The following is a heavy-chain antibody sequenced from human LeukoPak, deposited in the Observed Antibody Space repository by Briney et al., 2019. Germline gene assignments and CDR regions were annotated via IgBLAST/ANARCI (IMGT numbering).Heavy chain of an antibody. J-gene: IGHJ3*02. V-gene: IGHV4-4*09. D-gene: IGHD3-22*01. CDR3: ASSSGYYPGDAFDI. Sequence: SETLSLTCTVSGGSNKSSYWSWIRQPPGKGLEWVWYTHPSGNTNYTPSLKSRVTISIDTSRNQFSLKLSSVSAADTAVYYCASSSGYYPGDAFDIWGQGTMVTVSS. CDR2: THPSGNT. CDR1: GGSNKSSY.